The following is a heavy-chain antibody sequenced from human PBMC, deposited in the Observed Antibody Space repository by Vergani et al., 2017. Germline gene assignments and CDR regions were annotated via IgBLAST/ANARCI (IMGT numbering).Heavy chain of an antibody. J-gene: IGHJ4*02. Sequence: QVQLVESGGGVVQPGGSLRLSCAASGFTFSSYAMHWVRQAPGKGLEYVSAISGSGGSTYYADSVKGRFTISRDNSKNTLYLQMNSLRAEDTAVYYCAKVDCSSTSCYTPFDYWGQGTLVTVSS. CDR3: AKVDCSSTSCYTPFDY. CDR2: ISGSGGST. V-gene: IGHV3-64*04. CDR1: GFTFSSYA. D-gene: IGHD2-2*02.